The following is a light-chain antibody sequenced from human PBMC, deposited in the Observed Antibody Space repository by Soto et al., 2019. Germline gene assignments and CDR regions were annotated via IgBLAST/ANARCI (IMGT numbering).Light chain of an antibody. CDR2: EVS. Sequence: QSALTQPASVSGSLGQSITISCSGTASDVGGYKYVSWYQQSPGKAPKLMIYEVSNRPSGISNRFSGSKSGNTASLTISGLQAEDEADYYCSSFSSGSSIVLFGGGTQMTV. CDR1: ASDVGGYKY. V-gene: IGLV2-14*01. CDR3: SSFSSGSSIVL. J-gene: IGLJ7*01.